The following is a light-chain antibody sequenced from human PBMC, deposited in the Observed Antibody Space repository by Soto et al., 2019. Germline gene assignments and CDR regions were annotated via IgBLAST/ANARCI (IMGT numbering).Light chain of an antibody. Sequence: ILMTQSPSSVSAYIGDRVSINCRASQAISSWLAWYQQKPGKAPKLLISYASTLQSGVPSRFTGSGSGTNFTLTITRLEPEDFAVYYCQQYDSSRLTFGEGTIVDI. V-gene: IGKV1-12*01. CDR3: QQYDSSRLT. J-gene: IGKJ4*01. CDR2: YAS. CDR1: QAISSW.